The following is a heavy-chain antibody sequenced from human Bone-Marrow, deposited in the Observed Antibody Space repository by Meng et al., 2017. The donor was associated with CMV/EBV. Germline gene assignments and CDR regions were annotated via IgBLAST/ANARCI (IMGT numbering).Heavy chain of an antibody. D-gene: IGHD3-3*01. CDR1: GYTFTSYD. CDR2: MNPNSGNT. CDR3: ARDNRIIKRFLEWLSSGGMDV. Sequence: ASVKVSCKASGYTFTSYDINWVRQATGQGLEWMGWMNPNSGNTGYAQKFQGRVTMTRNTSISTAYMELSSLRAEDTAVYYCARDNRIIKRFLEWLSSGGMDVWGQGTTVTVSS. J-gene: IGHJ6*02. V-gene: IGHV1-8*01.